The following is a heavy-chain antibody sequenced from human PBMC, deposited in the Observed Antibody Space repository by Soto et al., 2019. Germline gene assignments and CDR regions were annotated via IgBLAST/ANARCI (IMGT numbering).Heavy chain of an antibody. CDR3: ARDKGDCSGGSCYGDDAFDI. J-gene: IGHJ3*02. D-gene: IGHD2-15*01. CDR1: VYTLTSYA. V-gene: IGHV1-3*01. CDR2: INAGNGNT. Sequence: ASVTVSCKASVYTLTSYAIHWVRQAPGQRLEWMGWINAGNGNTKYSQEFQGRVTITRDTSASTAYMELSSLRSEDTAVYYCARDKGDCSGGSCYGDDAFDIWGQGTMVTVSS.